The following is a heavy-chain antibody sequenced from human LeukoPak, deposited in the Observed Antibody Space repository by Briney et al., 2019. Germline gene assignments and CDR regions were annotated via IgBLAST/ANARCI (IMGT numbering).Heavy chain of an antibody. CDR3: ARSSATTGGYYYYYYMDV. CDR2: INHSGST. CDR1: GGSFSGYY. J-gene: IGHJ6*03. V-gene: IGHV4-34*01. Sequence: SETLSLTCAVYGGSFSGYYWSWIRQPPGKGLEWIGEINHSGSTNYNPSLKSRVAISVDTSKNQFSLKLSSVTAADTAVYYCARSSATTGGYYYYYYMDVWGKGTTVTVSS. D-gene: IGHD5-24*01.